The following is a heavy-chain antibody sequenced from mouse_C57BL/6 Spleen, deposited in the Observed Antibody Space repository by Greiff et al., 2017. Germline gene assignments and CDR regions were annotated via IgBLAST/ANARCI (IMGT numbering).Heavy chain of an antibody. CDR3: AREGVKGYFDV. V-gene: IGHV1-72*01. J-gene: IGHJ1*03. CDR2: IVPNSGGT. Sequence: QVQLQQPGAELVKPGASVKLSCKASGYTFTSYWMHWVKQRPGRGLGWIGRIVPNSGGTKYNEKFKSKATLTVDKPSSTAYMQLSSLTSEDSAVYYCAREGVKGYFDVWGTGTTVTVSS. CDR1: GYTFTSYW. D-gene: IGHD2-2*01.